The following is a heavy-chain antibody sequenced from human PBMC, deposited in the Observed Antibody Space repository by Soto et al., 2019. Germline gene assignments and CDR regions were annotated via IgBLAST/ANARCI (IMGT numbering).Heavy chain of an antibody. CDR3: ARDRRVGWFDP. CDR1: SASLGDHY. J-gene: IGHJ5*02. V-gene: IGHV4-34*01. Sequence: SETLSLTCAVFSASLGDHYWAWIRQSPDKGLEWIGEVHPSGSTDYNPSLKSRLTLSLDTSKNQFSLKLSSVTAADTAVYYCARDRRVGWFDPWGQGTLVTVSS. CDR2: VHPSGST.